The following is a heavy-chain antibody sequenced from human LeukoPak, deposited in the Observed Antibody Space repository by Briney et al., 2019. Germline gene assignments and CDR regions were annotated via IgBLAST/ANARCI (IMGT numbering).Heavy chain of an antibody. CDR1: GGSFSGYY. CDR3: VYCSSTTCYMARPYH. CDR2: INHSGST. J-gene: IGHJ5*02. V-gene: IGHV4-34*01. D-gene: IGHD2-2*02. Sequence: SETLSLTCAVYGGSFSGYYWSWIRQPPGKGLEWIGEINHSGSTNYNPSLKSRVTILVDTSKNQVSLELSSVTAADTAVYYCVYCSSTTCYMARPYHWGQGTLVTVSS.